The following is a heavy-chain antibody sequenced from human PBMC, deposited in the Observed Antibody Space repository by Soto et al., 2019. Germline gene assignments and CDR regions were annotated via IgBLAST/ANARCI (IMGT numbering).Heavy chain of an antibody. CDR3: ARVIPGAEAWFDP. J-gene: IGHJ5*02. D-gene: IGHD2-2*01. CDR2: ISAYTDDP. V-gene: IGHV1-18*01. CDR1: GNTFTNFG. Sequence: QGQLVQSGAEVKKPGASVKVSCTASGNTFTNFGVTWVRQAPGQGLEWMGWISAYTDDPNYAQKFQGGVTMTIDTYTSTAYLDLRSLTSDDTAVYYCARVIPGAEAWFDPWGQGTLVTVSS.